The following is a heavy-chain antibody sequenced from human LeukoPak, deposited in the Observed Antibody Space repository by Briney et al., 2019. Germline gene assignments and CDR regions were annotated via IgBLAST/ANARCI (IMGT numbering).Heavy chain of an antibody. J-gene: IGHJ6*03. CDR3: ARVVGVVTLYYYYYYMDV. CDR2: INHSGST. Sequence: SETLSLTCAVYGGPFSGYYWSWIRQPPGKGLEWIGEINHSGSTNYNPSLKSRVTISVDTSKNQFSLKLSSVTAAGAAVYYCARVVGVVTLYYYYYYMDVWGKGTTVTVSS. CDR1: GGPFSGYY. V-gene: IGHV4-34*01. D-gene: IGHD3-3*01.